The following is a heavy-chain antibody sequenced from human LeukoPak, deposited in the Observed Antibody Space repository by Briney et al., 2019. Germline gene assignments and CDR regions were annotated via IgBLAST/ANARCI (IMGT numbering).Heavy chain of an antibody. CDR2: ISSTSSYI. Sequence: PGGSLRLSCAASGFTFTSYTMNWVRQAPGKGPEWVSSISSTSSYIYYTDSVKGRFTISRDNAKNSLYLQMNSLRAEDTAVYYCARVAGYCSSTSNCYSDYWGQGTLVTVSS. J-gene: IGHJ4*02. CDR3: ARVAGYCSSTSNCYSDY. CDR1: GFTFTSYT. V-gene: IGHV3-21*01. D-gene: IGHD2-2*01.